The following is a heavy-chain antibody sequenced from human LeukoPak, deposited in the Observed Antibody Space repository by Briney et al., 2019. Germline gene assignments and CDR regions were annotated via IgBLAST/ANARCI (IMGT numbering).Heavy chain of an antibody. CDR1: GGSISTYW. CDR3: ARVHSSSWYWFDP. D-gene: IGHD6-13*01. J-gene: IGHJ5*02. V-gene: IGHV4-59*01. CDR2: IFYSGYT. Sequence: SETLSLTCSVSGGSISTYWWSWIRQSPGKGLEWIGNIFYSGYTNYNPSLKSRVTISVDTSKKQFSLKLTSVTAADTAVYYCARVHSSSWYWFDPWGQGTLVTVSS.